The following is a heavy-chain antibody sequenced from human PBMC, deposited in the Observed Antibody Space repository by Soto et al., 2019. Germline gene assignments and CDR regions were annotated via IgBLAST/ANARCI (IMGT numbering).Heavy chain of an antibody. J-gene: IGHJ3*02. CDR3: ARSRIRRLDAFDI. CDR2: ISSSSSTI. Sequence: EVQLVESGGGLVQPGGSLRLSCAASGFTFSSYSMNWVRQAPGKGLEWISHISSSSSTIHYADSVKGRFSISRDNAKNSLYLQMNSLRAEDTAVYYCARSRIRRLDAFDIWGQGTVVTASS. D-gene: IGHD4-17*01. V-gene: IGHV3-48*01. CDR1: GFTFSSYS.